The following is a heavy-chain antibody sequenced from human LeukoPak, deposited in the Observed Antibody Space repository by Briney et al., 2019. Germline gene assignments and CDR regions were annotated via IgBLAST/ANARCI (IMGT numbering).Heavy chain of an antibody. J-gene: IGHJ3*02. D-gene: IGHD3-22*01. CDR2: IYYSGST. Sequence: PSETLSLTCTVSGGSISSYYWSWIRQPPGKGLEWIGYIYYSGSTNYNPSLKSRVTISVDTSKNQFSLKLSSVTAADTAVYYCARDLPPYYDSSGYPSDAFDIWGQGTMVTVSS. CDR3: ARDLPPYYDSSGYPSDAFDI. V-gene: IGHV4-59*01. CDR1: GGSISSYY.